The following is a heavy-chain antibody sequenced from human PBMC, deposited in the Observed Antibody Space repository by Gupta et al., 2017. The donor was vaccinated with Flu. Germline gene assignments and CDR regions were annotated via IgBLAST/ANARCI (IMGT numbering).Heavy chain of an antibody. CDR1: FAFRSYW. Sequence: FAFRSYWMRWIRQAPGQGWEWVYNINKDGRESNECDTVKGRFTIARDNAKLSLDIKIQRMRLEDTAVYYGARDRGYLQHDYWDQGTLVTVSS. V-gene: IGHV3-7*01. CDR3: ARDRGYLQHDY. D-gene: IGHD5-12*01. J-gene: IGHJ4*02. CDR2: INKDGRES.